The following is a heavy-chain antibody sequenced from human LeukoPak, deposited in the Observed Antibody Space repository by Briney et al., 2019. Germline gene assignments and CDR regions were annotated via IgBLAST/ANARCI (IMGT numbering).Heavy chain of an antibody. V-gene: IGHV4-31*03. D-gene: IGHD3-22*01. CDR2: ICYSGST. Sequence: SETLSLTCTVSGGSISSGGYYWSWIRQHPGKGLEWIGYICYSGSTYYNPSLKSRVTISVDTSKNQFSLKLSSVTAADTAVYYCAGGSSGPIDYWGQGTLVTVSS. J-gene: IGHJ4*02. CDR3: AGGSSGPIDY. CDR1: GGSISSGGYY.